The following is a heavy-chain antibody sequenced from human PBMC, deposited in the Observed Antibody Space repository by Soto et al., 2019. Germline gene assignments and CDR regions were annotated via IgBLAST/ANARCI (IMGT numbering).Heavy chain of an antibody. CDR3: ARLYSRAYDI. J-gene: IGHJ3*02. Sequence: EVQLLESGGGLVQPGGSLRLSCAASGFTFSSYAMTWVRQTPGQGLRWVSTVTAGGDNTYHADSVKGRFIISRDTSKNTLYLQMNSLIVEDTAIYHCARLYSRAYDICGQGTMVTVSS. CDR2: VTAGGDNT. CDR1: GFTFSSYA. V-gene: IGHV3-23*01. D-gene: IGHD2-15*01.